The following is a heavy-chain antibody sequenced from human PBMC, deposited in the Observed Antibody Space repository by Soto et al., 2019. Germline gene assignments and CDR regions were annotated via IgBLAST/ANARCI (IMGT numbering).Heavy chain of an antibody. CDR2: IRSKANSYAT. D-gene: IGHD6-19*01. CDR1: GFTFSGSA. J-gene: IGHJ6*02. Sequence: PGGSLRLSCASSGFTFSGSAMHWVRQASGKGLEWVGRIRSKANSYATAYAASVKGRFTISRDDSKNTAYLQMNSLKTEDTAVYYCTRRSSGWYFYYYYGMDVWGQGTTVTVSS. CDR3: TRRSSGWYFYYYYGMDV. V-gene: IGHV3-73*01.